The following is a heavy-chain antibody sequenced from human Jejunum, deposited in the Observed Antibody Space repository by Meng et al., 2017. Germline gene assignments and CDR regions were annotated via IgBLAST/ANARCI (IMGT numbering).Heavy chain of an antibody. J-gene: IGHJ4*02. Sequence: EVTRVELGDNLVHPGRSLRLSFAASGFSLSGSSMSCVRQAPGKGLEWVSVITGSAGSTYYADSVEGRFTTSRDISKNTLYLQMNSLRAEDTAVYYCAKLVKSWGQGTLVTVSS. CDR1: GFSLSGSS. V-gene: IGHV3-23*04. D-gene: IGHD4-23*01. CDR2: ITGSAGST. CDR3: AKLVKS.